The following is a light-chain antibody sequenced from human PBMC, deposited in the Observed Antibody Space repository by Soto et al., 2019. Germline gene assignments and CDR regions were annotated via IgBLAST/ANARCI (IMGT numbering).Light chain of an antibody. V-gene: IGLV2-18*02. CDR3: SSYTSSNTHV. CDR1: GSDVGSYNR. J-gene: IGLJ1*01. CDR2: DVS. Sequence: QSVLTQPPSVSGSPGQSVTISCTGTGSDVGSYNRVSWYQQPPGTAPKLMIYDVSNRPSGVPDRFSGSKSGNTASLTISGLQAEDEADYYCSSYTSSNTHVFGTGTKLTVL.